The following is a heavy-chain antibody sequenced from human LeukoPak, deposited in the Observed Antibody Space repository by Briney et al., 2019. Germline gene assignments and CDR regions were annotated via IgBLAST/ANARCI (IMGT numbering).Heavy chain of an antibody. J-gene: IGHJ4*02. CDR1: GGSISSGSYY. CDR3: AREVSGGYVIDY. CDR2: IYTSGST. D-gene: IGHD1-26*01. V-gene: IGHV4-61*02. Sequence: PSETLSLTCTVSGGSISSGSYYWSWIRQPAGKGLEWIGRIYTSGSTNYNPSLKSRVTISVDTSKNQFSLKLSSVTAADTAVYYCAREVSGGYVIDYWGQGTLVTVSS.